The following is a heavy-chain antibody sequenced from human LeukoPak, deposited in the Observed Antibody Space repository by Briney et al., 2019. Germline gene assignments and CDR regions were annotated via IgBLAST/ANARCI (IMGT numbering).Heavy chain of an antibody. D-gene: IGHD4-17*01. V-gene: IGHV4-39*01. CDR1: GGSFSGYY. CDR3: ARLATVLGTVTTANFDY. Sequence: KPSETLSLTCAVYGGSFSGYYWGWIRQPPGKGLEWIGSIYYSGSTYYNPSLKSRVTISVDTSKNQFSLKLSSVTAADTAVYYCARLATVLGTVTTANFDYWGQGTLVTVSS. CDR2: IYYSGST. J-gene: IGHJ4*02.